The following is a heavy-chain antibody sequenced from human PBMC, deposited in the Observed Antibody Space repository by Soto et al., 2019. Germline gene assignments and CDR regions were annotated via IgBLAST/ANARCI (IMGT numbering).Heavy chain of an antibody. V-gene: IGHV4-31*03. CDR2: ISYSGST. Sequence: QVQLQESGPGLVKLSQTLSLPALFPVGSFSMGVNYWTGSRKHPGKGREWIGYISYSGSTYYNPSLESRVTISVDTSKNQFSLKLSSVTAADTAVYYCARDALSRDSIWGQGTLVTVSS. CDR3: ARDALSRDSI. D-gene: IGHD3-22*01. CDR1: VGSFSMGVNY. J-gene: IGHJ4*02.